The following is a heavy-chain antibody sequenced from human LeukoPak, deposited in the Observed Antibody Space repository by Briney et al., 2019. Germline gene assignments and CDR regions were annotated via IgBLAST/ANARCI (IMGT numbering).Heavy chain of an antibody. CDR3: ARGSSGSY. D-gene: IGHD1-26*01. Sequence: SETLSLTCAVYGGSFSGYYWSWIRQPPGKGLEWIGEINHSGSTNYNPSLKSRVTISVDTFKNQLSLKLSSVTAADTAVYYCARGSSGSYWGQGTLVTVSS. CDR2: INHSGST. CDR1: GGSFSGYY. V-gene: IGHV4-34*01. J-gene: IGHJ4*02.